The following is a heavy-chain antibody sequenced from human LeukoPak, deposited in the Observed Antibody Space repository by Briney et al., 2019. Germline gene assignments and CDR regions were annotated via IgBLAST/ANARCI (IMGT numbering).Heavy chain of an antibody. CDR3: AREKVYSSSCIGFDP. Sequence: ASVKVSCKASGYTFTGYYMHWVRQAPGQGLEWMGWINPNSGGTNYAQKFQGRVTLTRDTSISTAYMELSRLRSDDTAVYYCAREKVYSSSCIGFDPWGQGTLVTVSS. CDR2: INPNSGGT. J-gene: IGHJ5*02. CDR1: GYTFTGYY. D-gene: IGHD6-13*01. V-gene: IGHV1-2*02.